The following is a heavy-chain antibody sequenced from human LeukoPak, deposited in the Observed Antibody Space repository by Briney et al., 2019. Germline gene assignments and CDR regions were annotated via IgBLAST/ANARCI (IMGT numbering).Heavy chain of an antibody. V-gene: IGHV3-11*04. Sequence: GRSLRLSCAASGLTFSSYAMSWIRQAPGKGLEWVSYIRSSVSTIDYADSVKGRFTISRHYAKNSTYLQMNSLRCKDTAVYYCARPISFYYGSSGYRDWGQGTLVTVSS. CDR3: ARPISFYYGSSGYRD. J-gene: IGHJ4*02. D-gene: IGHD3-22*01. CDR2: IRSSVSTI. CDR1: GLTFSSYA.